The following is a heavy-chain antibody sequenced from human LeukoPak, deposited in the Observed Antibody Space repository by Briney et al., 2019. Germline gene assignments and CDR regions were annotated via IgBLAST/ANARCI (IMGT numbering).Heavy chain of an antibody. Sequence: GGSLRLSCAASGFTVSSNYMSWVRQAPGKGLEWVSVSYSGGSTYYADSVKGRFTISRDNSKNTLYLQMNSLRAEDTAVYYCAREKKEGYFDYWGQGTLVTVSS. J-gene: IGHJ4*02. CDR3: AREKKEGYFDY. CDR1: GFTVSSNY. V-gene: IGHV3-66*01. CDR2: SYSGGST.